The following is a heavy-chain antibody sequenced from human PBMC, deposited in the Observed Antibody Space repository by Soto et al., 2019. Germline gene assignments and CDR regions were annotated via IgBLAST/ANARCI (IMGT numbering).Heavy chain of an antibody. Sequence: ETLSLTCTVSGGSISSGDYYWSWIRQPPGKGLEWIGYISNSGNIKYNPSLKSRVTLSVDTSKNQISLKLSSVTAADTAVYYCARASGDLRDFDYWGQGTLVTVSS. CDR1: GGSISSGDYY. CDR3: ARASGDLRDFDY. V-gene: IGHV4-61*08. CDR2: ISNSGNI. J-gene: IGHJ4*02. D-gene: IGHD3-10*01.